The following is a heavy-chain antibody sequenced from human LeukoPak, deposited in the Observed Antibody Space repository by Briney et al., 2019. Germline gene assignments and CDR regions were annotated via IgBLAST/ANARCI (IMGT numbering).Heavy chain of an antibody. CDR1: GYSISSGYY. Sequence: PSETLSLTCTVSGYSISSGYYWGWIRQPPGKGLEWIGSIYHSGSTCYNPSLKSRVTISVDTSKNQFSLKLSSVTAADTAVYYCARAPVTRAGYWGQGTLVTVSS. CDR2: IYHSGST. J-gene: IGHJ4*02. V-gene: IGHV4-38-2*02. D-gene: IGHD4-11*01. CDR3: ARAPVTRAGY.